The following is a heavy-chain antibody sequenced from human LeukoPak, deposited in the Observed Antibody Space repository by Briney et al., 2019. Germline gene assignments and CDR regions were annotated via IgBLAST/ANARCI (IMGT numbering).Heavy chain of an antibody. V-gene: IGHV4-34*01. Sequence: SETLSLTCAVYGGSFSGYYWSWIRQPPGKGLEWIGEINHSGSTNYNPSLKSRVTISVDTSKNQFSLKLSSVTAADTAVYYCARGPPTYDFWSGYQEYYFDYWGQGTLVTVPS. J-gene: IGHJ4*02. D-gene: IGHD3-3*01. CDR1: GGSFSGYY. CDR2: INHSGST. CDR3: ARGPPTYDFWSGYQEYYFDY.